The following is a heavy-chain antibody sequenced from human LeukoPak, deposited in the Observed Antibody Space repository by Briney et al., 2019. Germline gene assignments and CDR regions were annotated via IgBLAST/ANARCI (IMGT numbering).Heavy chain of an antibody. CDR2: IYYSGST. CDR3: ARHEGNYYGSVSYHRWFDP. V-gene: IGHV4-39*01. D-gene: IGHD3-10*01. J-gene: IGHJ5*02. Sequence: ASETLSLTCTVSGGSISSSSYYWGWIRQPPGKGLEWIGSIYYSGSTYYNPSLKSRVTISVDTSKNQFSLKLSSVTAADTAVYYCARHEGNYYGSVSYHRWFDPWCQGTLVTVFS. CDR1: GGSISSSSYY.